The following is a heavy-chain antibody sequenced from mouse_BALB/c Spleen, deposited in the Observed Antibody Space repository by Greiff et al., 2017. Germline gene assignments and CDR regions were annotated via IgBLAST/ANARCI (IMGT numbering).Heavy chain of an antibody. J-gene: IGHJ3*01. V-gene: IGHV5-4*02. D-gene: IGHD2-4*01. CDR2: ISDGGSYT. Sequence: EVKVVESGGGLVKPGGSLKLSCAASGFTFSDYYMYWVRQTPEKRLEWVATISDGGSYTYYPDSVKGRFTISRDNAKNNLYLQMSSLKSEDTAMYYCARDRDYDVDRFAYWGQGTLVTVSA. CDR3: ARDRDYDVDRFAY. CDR1: GFTFSDYY.